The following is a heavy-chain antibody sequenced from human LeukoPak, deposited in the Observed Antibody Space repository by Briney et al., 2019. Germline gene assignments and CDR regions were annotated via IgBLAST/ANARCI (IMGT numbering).Heavy chain of an antibody. CDR1: GGSISSYY. CDR2: IYTSGST. D-gene: IGHD6-6*01. V-gene: IGHV4-4*07. Sequence: SETLSLTCTVSGGSISSYYWSWVRQPAGKGLGWIGRIYTSGSTNYNPSLKSRVTMSVDTSKNQFSLKLSSVTAADTAVYYCARLIYSSSSFDYWGQGTLVTVSS. CDR3: ARLIYSSSSFDY. J-gene: IGHJ4*02.